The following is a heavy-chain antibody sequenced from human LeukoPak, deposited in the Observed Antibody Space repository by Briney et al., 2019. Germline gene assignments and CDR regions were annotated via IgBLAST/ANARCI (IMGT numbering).Heavy chain of an antibody. CDR3: ARSWARSGYYGAYYFDY. Sequence: PSETLSLTCTVSGGSISSYYWSWIRQPPGKGLEWIGYIYYSGTTNYNPSLKSRVTISVDTSKNQFSLKLSSVTAADTAVYYCARSWARSGYYGAYYFDYWGQGTLVTVSS. D-gene: IGHD3-22*01. V-gene: IGHV4-59*08. CDR1: GGSISSYY. CDR2: IYYSGTT. J-gene: IGHJ4*02.